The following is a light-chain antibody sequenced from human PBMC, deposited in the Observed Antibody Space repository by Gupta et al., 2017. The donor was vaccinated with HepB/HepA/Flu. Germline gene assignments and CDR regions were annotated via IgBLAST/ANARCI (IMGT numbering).Light chain of an antibody. Sequence: VLTQSPATLSLSPGERAALSCRASHDIRNYLAWYQQKSGQPPRLLIYDASKRAPGIPGKFSGSGSGTEFTLTISSLEPEDLAVYYCQQRSTRPITFGGGTKVEIK. J-gene: IGKJ4*01. CDR2: DAS. CDR1: HDIRNY. V-gene: IGKV3-11*01. CDR3: QQRSTRPIT.